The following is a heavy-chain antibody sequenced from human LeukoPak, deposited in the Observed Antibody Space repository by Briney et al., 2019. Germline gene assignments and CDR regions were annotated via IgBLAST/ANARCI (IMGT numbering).Heavy chain of an antibody. D-gene: IGHD3-22*01. V-gene: IGHV3-30*01. CDR1: GFTLSSYA. Sequence: GGSLRLSCAASGFTLSSYAMHWVRQAPGKGLEWVAVISYDGSNKYYADSVKGRFAISRDNSKNTLYLQMNSLRAEDTAVYYCASRDPYDSSGYYYVFAPPDYWGQGTLVTVSS. J-gene: IGHJ4*02. CDR2: ISYDGSNK. CDR3: ASRDPYDSSGYYYVFAPPDY.